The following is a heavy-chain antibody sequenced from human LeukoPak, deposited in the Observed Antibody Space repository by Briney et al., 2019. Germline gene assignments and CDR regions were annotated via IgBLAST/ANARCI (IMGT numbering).Heavy chain of an antibody. J-gene: IGHJ4*02. CDR3: ATADGSGSSYAH. CDR1: GNTLRELS. V-gene: IGHV1-24*01. Sequence: ASVKVSCKVSGNTLRELSMHWVRQAPGKVLEWMGGFDPEDGPEDGQMIYAQKFQGRVTMTEDTSTDTAHMEVSSLRSEDSAVYYCATADGSGSSYAHWGQGTLVTVSS. CDR2: FDPEDGPEDGQM. D-gene: IGHD3-10*01.